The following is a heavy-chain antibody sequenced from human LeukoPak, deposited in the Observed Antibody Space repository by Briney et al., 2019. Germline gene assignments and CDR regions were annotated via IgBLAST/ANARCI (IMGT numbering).Heavy chain of an antibody. CDR1: GSTFSNNR. Sequence: PGGSLILSCAASGSTFSNNRMSWVRHAPGKGLEWVSVIYSDGTAYYADSVKGRFTISRDNSNTKLYLQMKSLRADDKAVYYCVRDLTWGQGTLVTVYS. J-gene: IGHJ5*02. CDR3: VRDLT. V-gene: IGHV3-53*01. CDR2: IYSDGTA.